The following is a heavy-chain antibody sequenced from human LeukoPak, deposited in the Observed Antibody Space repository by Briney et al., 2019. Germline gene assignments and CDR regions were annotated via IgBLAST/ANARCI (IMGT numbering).Heavy chain of an antibody. CDR3: ARVLAYVWGSYRTPSPVDY. Sequence: SETLSLTCAVYGGSFSGYYWSWIRQPPRKGLEWIGEINHSGSTNYNPSLKSRVTISVDTSKNQFSLKLRSVTAADTAVYYCARVLAYVWGSYRTPSPVDYWGQGTLVTVSS. D-gene: IGHD3-16*02. J-gene: IGHJ4*02. V-gene: IGHV4-34*01. CDR1: GGSFSGYY. CDR2: INHSGST.